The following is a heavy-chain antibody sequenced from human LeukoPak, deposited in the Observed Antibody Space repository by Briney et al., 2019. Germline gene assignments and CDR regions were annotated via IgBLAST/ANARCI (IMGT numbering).Heavy chain of an antibody. D-gene: IGHD4-23*01. CDR2: ISTSGDST. Sequence: PGGSLRLSCSASGFTFSSNAMHWVRQAPGKGLQYVSAISTSGDSTHYADSVQGRFTISRDNSKNTLYLQMNSLRAEDTAVYYCARGYAGNSGGVYYFDYWGPGTLVTVSS. V-gene: IGHV3-64*04. CDR1: GFTFSSNA. J-gene: IGHJ4*02. CDR3: ARGYAGNSGGVYYFDY.